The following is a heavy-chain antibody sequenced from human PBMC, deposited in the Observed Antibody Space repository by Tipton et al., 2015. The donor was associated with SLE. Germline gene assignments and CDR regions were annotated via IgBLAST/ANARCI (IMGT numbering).Heavy chain of an antibody. Sequence: TLSLTCTVSGYSISSGYYWGWIRQPPGKGLEWIGSFSHSGSTYYNASLKSRVTISVDTSKNQFSLKLSSVTAADTAVYYCARDPPSAYYYGMDVWGQGTTVTVSS. V-gene: IGHV4-38-2*02. J-gene: IGHJ6*02. CDR1: GYSISSGYY. CDR2: FSHSGST. CDR3: ARDPPSAYYYGMDV.